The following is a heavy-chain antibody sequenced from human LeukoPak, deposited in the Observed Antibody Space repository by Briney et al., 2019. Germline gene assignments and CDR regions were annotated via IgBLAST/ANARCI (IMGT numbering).Heavy chain of an antibody. Sequence: ASVKVSCKASGYTFTSYGISWVRQAPGQGLEWMGWVSGYNGNTKYAQKFKGRVIMTTDTSTRIGYMELRSLRSDDTAVYYCARDAYDFLTGRYSGSGGDSWGQGALVTVSS. V-gene: IGHV1-18*01. D-gene: IGHD3-9*01. J-gene: IGHJ4*02. CDR2: VSGYNGNT. CDR3: ARDAYDFLTGRYSGSGGDS. CDR1: GYTFTSYG.